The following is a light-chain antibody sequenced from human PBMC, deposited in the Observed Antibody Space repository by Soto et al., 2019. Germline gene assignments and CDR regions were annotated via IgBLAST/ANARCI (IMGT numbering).Light chain of an antibody. V-gene: IGKV3-20*01. CDR1: QSVSDSY. CDR2: AS. J-gene: IGKJ3*01. Sequence: EIVLTQSPGTLSLSPGERATLSCRASQSVSDSYLAWYQQKPGQATRLLIYASSRATGIPDRFSGSVSGTDFTLTISRLEPEDFAVYYCQHYGTSALFGPGTKVDIK. CDR3: QHYGTSAL.